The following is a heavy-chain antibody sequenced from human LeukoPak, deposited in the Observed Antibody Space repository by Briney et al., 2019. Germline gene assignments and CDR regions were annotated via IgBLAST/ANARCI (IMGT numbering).Heavy chain of an antibody. CDR2: ISSSSSYI. Sequence: GGSLRLSCAASGFTFSSYSMNWVRQAPGKGLEWVSSISSSSSYIYYADSVKGRFTVSRDNAKNSLYLQMNSLRAEDTAVYYCARPRIWGFDYWGQGTLVTVSS. V-gene: IGHV3-21*01. J-gene: IGHJ4*02. CDR1: GFTFSSYS. CDR3: ARPRIWGFDY. D-gene: IGHD3-16*01.